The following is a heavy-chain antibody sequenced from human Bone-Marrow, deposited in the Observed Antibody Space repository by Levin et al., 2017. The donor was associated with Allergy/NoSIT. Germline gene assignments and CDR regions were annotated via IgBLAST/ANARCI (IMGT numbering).Heavy chain of an antibody. Sequence: PSETLSLTCAVYGGSFSGYYWSWIRQPPGKGLEWIGEINHSGSTNYNPSLKSRVTISVDTSKNQFSLKLSSVTAADTAVYYCASTRVVHYYYMDVWGKGTTVTVSS. J-gene: IGHJ6*03. V-gene: IGHV4-34*01. CDR3: ASTRVVHYYYMDV. D-gene: IGHD2-15*01. CDR2: INHSGST. CDR1: GGSFSGYY.